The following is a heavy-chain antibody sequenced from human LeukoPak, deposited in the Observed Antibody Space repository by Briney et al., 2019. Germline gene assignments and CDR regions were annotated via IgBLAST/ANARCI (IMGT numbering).Heavy chain of an antibody. Sequence: SETLSLTCTASGYSISSGYYGGWIRQPPGKGLEWIGSIYHSGSTNYNPSLKSRVTISVDMSKNQFSLRLSSVTAADTAVYYCARDPHSSGWQNWFDPWGQGTLVTVSS. J-gene: IGHJ5*02. D-gene: IGHD6-25*01. CDR3: ARDPHSSGWQNWFDP. CDR2: IYHSGST. CDR1: GYSISSGYY. V-gene: IGHV4-38-2*02.